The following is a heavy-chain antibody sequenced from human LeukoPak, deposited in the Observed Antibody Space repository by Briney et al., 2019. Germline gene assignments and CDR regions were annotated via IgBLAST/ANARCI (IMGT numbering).Heavy chain of an antibody. Sequence: GGTLRLSRAVSGLTFSSYCMNWVPQAPGKGLEGVANIKHDGGETYYVDSVKGRLTISRDNAKNSLYLQMNGLRAEDTAVYYCARGLYYDSSAYFDFSGQGSLVTVSS. J-gene: IGHJ4*02. CDR1: GLTFSSYC. V-gene: IGHV3-7*05. CDR3: ARGLYYDSSAYFDF. D-gene: IGHD3-22*01. CDR2: IKHDGGET.